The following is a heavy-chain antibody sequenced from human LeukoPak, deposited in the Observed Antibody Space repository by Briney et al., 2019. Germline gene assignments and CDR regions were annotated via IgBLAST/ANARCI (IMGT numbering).Heavy chain of an antibody. V-gene: IGHV4-59*01. CDR1: GGSFSDYY. J-gene: IGHJ5*02. CDR2: IYYSGST. CDR3: ASAGAGNWFDP. Sequence: QSSETLSLACAVYGGSFSDYYWSWIRQPPGKGLEWVGYIYYSGSTNYNPSLKSRVTISVDTSKNQFSLKLSSVTAADTAVYYCASAGAGNWFDPWGQGTLVTVSS. D-gene: IGHD3-10*01.